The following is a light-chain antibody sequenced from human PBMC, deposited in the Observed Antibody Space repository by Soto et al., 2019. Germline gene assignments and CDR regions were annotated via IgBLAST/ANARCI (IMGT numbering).Light chain of an antibody. CDR1: QSISTY. CDR2: ATS. V-gene: IGKV1-39*01. J-gene: IGKJ1*01. CDR3: QQSYSTPPGT. Sequence: DIQMTQSPSSLSASVVDVVTITSRASQSISTYLIWYQQKPGKAPKLLIYATSSLQSGVPSRFSGSGSGTDFTLTISSLQPEDFATYYCQQSYSTPPGTFGQGTKGDI.